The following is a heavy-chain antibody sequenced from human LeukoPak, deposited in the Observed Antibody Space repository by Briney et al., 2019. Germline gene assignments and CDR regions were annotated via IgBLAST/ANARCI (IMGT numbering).Heavy chain of an antibody. V-gene: IGHV3-66*01. CDR1: GFTVSSNY. CDR2: IYSGGST. Sequence: GGSLRLSCAASGFTVSSNYMSWVRQAPGKGLEWVPVIYSGGSTYYADYVKGRFTISRDNSKNTLYLQMNSLRAEDTAVYYCARVYRYYDILTGYSPLYFDYWGQGTLVTASS. J-gene: IGHJ4*02. CDR3: ARVYRYYDILTGYSPLYFDY. D-gene: IGHD3-9*01.